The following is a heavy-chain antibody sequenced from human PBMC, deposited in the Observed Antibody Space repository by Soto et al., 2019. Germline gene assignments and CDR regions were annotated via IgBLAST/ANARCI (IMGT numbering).Heavy chain of an antibody. D-gene: IGHD6-13*01. CDR3: TTTPGIAAAGRLLDYYGMDV. CDR2: IRSKANSYAT. CDR1: GFTFSGSA. Sequence: GGSLRLSCAASGFTFSGSAMHWVRQASGKGLEWVGRIRSKANSYATAYAASVKGRFTISRDDSKNTAYLQMNSLKTEDTAVYYCTTTPGIAAAGRLLDYYGMDVWGQGTTVTVSS. V-gene: IGHV3-73*01. J-gene: IGHJ6*02.